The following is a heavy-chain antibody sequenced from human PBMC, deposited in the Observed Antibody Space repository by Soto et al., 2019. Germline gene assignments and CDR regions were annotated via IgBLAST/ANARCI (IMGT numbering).Heavy chain of an antibody. V-gene: IGHV5-51*01. J-gene: IGHJ5*01. CDR3: ARLVSLLQPIDS. CDR2: IFPDDFDV. CDR1: GYTCTNDC. D-gene: IGHD4-4*01. Sequence: PGASLTSSLQTSGYTCTNDCIGLVRQRPGGVLEWLGLIFPDDFDVMYSPSFEGQATISADRSTATAFLQWRSLEASDSVLYFCARLVSLLQPIDSWGQGTPVTVS.